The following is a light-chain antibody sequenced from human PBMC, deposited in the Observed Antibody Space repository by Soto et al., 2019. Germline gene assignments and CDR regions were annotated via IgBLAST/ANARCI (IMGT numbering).Light chain of an antibody. J-gene: IGLJ3*02. CDR1: SSDVGGYNF. CDR2: GVI. Sequence: QSALTQPASVSGSPGQSITISCTGTSSDVGGYNFVSWYQQHPGKAPKLMIYGVINRPSVVSNLFSGSKSGNTASLTISGLQADDEADYYCTSYTSKIPLRVFGGVTKLTVL. CDR3: TSYTSKIPLRV. V-gene: IGLV2-14*01.